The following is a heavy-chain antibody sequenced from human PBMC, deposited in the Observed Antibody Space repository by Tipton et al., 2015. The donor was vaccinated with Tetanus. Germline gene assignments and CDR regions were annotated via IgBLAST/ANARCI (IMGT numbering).Heavy chain of an antibody. V-gene: IGHV4-61*08. J-gene: IGHJ4*02. Sequence: TLSLTCTVSVGSISSGDYYWSWVRQPPGKGLEWIGYIDYSGSTNYNPSLKSRVTISIDTSKKQFSLNLSSVTAADTAVYFCARCPYGGVSGTLYYWGQGILVTVSS. CDR2: IDYSGST. CDR3: ARCPYGGVSGTLYY. D-gene: IGHD4-23*01. CDR1: VGSISSGDYY.